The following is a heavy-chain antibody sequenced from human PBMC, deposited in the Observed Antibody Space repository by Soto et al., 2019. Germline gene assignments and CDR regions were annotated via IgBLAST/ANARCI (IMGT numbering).Heavy chain of an antibody. Sequence: PSETLSLTCTVSGGSISSYYWSWIRQPPGKGLEWIGYIYYSGSTNYNPSLKSRVTISVDTSKNQFSLKLSSVTAADTAVYYCASRFYCSGGSCYPFDFDYWGQGTLVTVSS. CDR1: GGSISSYY. CDR2: IYYSGST. D-gene: IGHD2-15*01. CDR3: ASRFYCSGGSCYPFDFDY. V-gene: IGHV4-59*08. J-gene: IGHJ4*02.